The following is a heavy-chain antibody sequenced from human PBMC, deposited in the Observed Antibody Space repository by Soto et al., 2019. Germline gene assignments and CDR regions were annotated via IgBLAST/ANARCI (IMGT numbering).Heavy chain of an antibody. J-gene: IGHJ4*02. V-gene: IGHV3-72*01. D-gene: IGHD1-1*01. CDR1: GFTFSDHH. CDR2: ARNKANSYTT. CDR3: ARLMGTSFDL. Sequence: PGESLRLSCAASGFTFSDHHMDWVRQAPGKGLEWVGRARNKANSYTTAYAASVKGRITIERDDSKKSLSLQMNSLKSEDTAVYFCARLMGTSFDLWGQGTLVTVSS.